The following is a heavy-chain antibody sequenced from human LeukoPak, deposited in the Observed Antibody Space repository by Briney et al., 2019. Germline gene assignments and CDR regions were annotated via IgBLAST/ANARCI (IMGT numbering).Heavy chain of an antibody. Sequence: PSETLSLTCTVSGVSISSYYWSWIRQPPGTGLEWIGYVSYTGSTDYNPSLKSRLTMSLDMPKNQFSLKLSSVTAADTAVYYCARLMATIFGGTYYYYNGMDVWGQGTTVTVSS. CDR3: ARLMATIFGGTYYYYNGMDV. CDR1: GVSISSYY. J-gene: IGHJ6*02. V-gene: IGHV4-59*01. CDR2: VSYTGST. D-gene: IGHD3-3*01.